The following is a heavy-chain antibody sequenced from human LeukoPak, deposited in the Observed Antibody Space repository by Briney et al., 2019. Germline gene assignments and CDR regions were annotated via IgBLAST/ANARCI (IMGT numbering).Heavy chain of an antibody. CDR3: ARLGLPDY. V-gene: IGHV3-9*01. D-gene: IGHD3-3*02. CDR1: GFTFDDYA. CDR2: ISWNSGSI. Sequence: PGGSLRLSCAASGFTFDDYAMHWVRQAPGKGLEWVSGISWNSGSIGYADSVKGRFTISRDNAKNSLYLQMNSLRAEDTAVYYCARLGLPDYWGQGTLVTVSS. J-gene: IGHJ4*02.